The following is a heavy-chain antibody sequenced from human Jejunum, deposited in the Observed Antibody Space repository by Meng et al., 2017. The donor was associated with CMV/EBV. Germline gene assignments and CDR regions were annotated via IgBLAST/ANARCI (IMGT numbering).Heavy chain of an antibody. CDR2: ISGGGGST. CDR3: AKEMTTPAAGTVGFDY. CDR1: TCGTGG. V-gene: IGHV3-23*01. Sequence: TCGTGGMIWVRQAPGKGLEWVSSISGGGGSTYYTDSVKGRFTISRDNSKNTLYLQMNNLRAEDTALYYCAKEMTTPAAGTVGFDYWAQGALVTVSS. J-gene: IGHJ4*02. D-gene: IGHD6-13*01.